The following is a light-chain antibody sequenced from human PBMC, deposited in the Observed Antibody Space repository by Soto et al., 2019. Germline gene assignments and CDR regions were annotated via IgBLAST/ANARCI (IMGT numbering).Light chain of an antibody. V-gene: IGKV3-20*01. CDR2: GAS. CDR3: HQYGSLYT. CDR1: QNVSSSY. Sequence: EIVLTQSPGTLSLSPGERATLSCRASQNVSSSYLAWYQQKPGQAPRLLIYGASSRATGIPDRFSGSGSGTDFTLTISRLEPEDFAVYYCHQYGSLYTFGQGTKLEIK. J-gene: IGKJ2*01.